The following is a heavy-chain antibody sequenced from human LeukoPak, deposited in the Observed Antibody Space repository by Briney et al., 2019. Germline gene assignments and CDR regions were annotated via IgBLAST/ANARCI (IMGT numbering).Heavy chain of an antibody. V-gene: IGHV4-34*01. CDR3: ARRGFRWFGFAY. CDR1: GFSFSDYY. CDR2: INHSGST. D-gene: IGHD3-10*01. Sequence: PGGSLRLSCAASGFSFSDYYMGWIRQAPGRGLEWIGEINHSGSTNYNPSLKSRVTISVDTSKNQFSLKLSSVTAADTAVYYCARRGFRWFGFAYWGQGTLVTVSS. J-gene: IGHJ4*02.